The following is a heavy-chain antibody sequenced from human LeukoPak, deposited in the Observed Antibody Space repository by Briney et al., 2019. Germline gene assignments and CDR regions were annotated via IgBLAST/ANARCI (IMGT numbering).Heavy chain of an antibody. CDR1: GGSISSSSYY. V-gene: IGHV4-39*02. Sequence: SETLSLTCTVSGGSISSSSYYWGWIRQPPGKGLEWIGSIYYSGSAYHNPSLKSQVTISVDTSKKQFSLKLSSVTAADTAVYYCARENYYDSSGTFDYWGQGTLVTVSS. CDR2: IYYSGSA. J-gene: IGHJ4*02. CDR3: ARENYYDSSGTFDY. D-gene: IGHD3-22*01.